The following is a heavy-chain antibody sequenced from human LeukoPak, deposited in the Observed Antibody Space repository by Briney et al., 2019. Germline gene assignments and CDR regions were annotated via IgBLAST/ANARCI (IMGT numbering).Heavy chain of an antibody. D-gene: IGHD2-15*01. CDR1: GYPFSIYW. CDR3: ARPGGQCSGANGYHWFDF. V-gene: IGHV5-51*01. CDR2: IYPGDSKT. Sequence: GESLKISCQASGYPFSIYWIAWVRKMPGKGLEWVATIYPGDSKTRYSPSFQGQVTISADRSITTAYLQWSSLKASDTAMYYCARPGGQCSGANGYHWFDFWGQGTLVTVSS. J-gene: IGHJ5*01.